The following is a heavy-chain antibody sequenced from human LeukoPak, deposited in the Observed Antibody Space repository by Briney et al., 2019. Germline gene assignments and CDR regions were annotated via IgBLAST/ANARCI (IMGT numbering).Heavy chain of an antibody. CDR1: GFTFSSYG. Sequence: GRSLRLSCATSGFTFSSYGMHWVRQAPGKGLEWVAVISYDGSNKYYADSVKGRFTISRDNSKNTLYLQMNSRRAEDTAVYYCAKGLDDFWSGYYYYYYYGMDVWGQGTTVTVSS. CDR3: AKGLDDFWSGYYYYYYYGMDV. D-gene: IGHD3-3*01. CDR2: ISYDGSNK. J-gene: IGHJ6*02. V-gene: IGHV3-30*18.